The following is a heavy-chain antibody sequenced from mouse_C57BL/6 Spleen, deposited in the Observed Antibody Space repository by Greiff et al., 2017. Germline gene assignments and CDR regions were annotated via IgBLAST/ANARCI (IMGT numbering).Heavy chain of an antibody. V-gene: IGHV1-39*01. CDR3: ARLGVQYYAMDY. CDR1: GYSFTDYN. J-gene: IGHJ4*01. CDR2: INPNYGTT. Sequence: EVQLQQSGPELVKPGASVKISCKASGYSFTDYNMNWVKQSNGKSLEWIGVINPNYGTTSYNQKFTGKATLTVAQSSSTAYMQLNSLTSEDSAVNYSARLGVQYYAMDYWGQGTSVTVSS.